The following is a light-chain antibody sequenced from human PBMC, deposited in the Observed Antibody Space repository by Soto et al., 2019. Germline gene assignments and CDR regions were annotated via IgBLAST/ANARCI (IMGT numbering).Light chain of an antibody. CDR3: RHIEKSAQLIN. V-gene: IGKV1-5*01. Sequence: DIQMTQSPSTLPASVGDRVTITCRAIQSISNWLAWYQQKPGTAPKVLIYHASNLQSGVPSRFSGSGSGTEFTLTKGSLLCEDCTRFHCRHIEKSAQLINIAQGTKLEIK. CDR2: HAS. CDR1: QSISNW. J-gene: IGKJ5*01.